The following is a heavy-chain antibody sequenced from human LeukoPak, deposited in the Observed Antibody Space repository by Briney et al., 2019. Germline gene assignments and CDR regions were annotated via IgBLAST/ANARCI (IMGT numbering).Heavy chain of an antibody. V-gene: IGHV4-34*01. CDR2: INHSGST. CDR3: ARHGSYYPGVFDY. J-gene: IGHJ4*02. CDR1: GGSISSYY. Sequence: PSETLSLTCTVSGGSISSYYWSWIRQPPGKGLEWIGEINHSGSTNYNPSLKSRVTISVDTSKNQFSLKLSSVTAADTAVYYCARHGSYYPGVFDYWGQGTLVTVSS. D-gene: IGHD1-26*01.